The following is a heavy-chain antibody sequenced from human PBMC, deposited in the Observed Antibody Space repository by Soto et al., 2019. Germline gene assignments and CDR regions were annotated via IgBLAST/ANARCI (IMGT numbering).Heavy chain of an antibody. CDR3: ASHPPRGEYSRYATAY. CDR1: GGSISSYY. V-gene: IGHV4-59*01. J-gene: IGHJ4*02. CDR2: IYYSGST. Sequence: PSETLSLTCTVSGGSISSYYWSWIRQPPGKGLEWIGYIYYSGSTNYNPSLKSRVTISVDTSKNQFSLKLSSVTAADTAVYYCASHPPRGEYSRYATAYWGQGALVTVS. D-gene: IGHD4-4*01.